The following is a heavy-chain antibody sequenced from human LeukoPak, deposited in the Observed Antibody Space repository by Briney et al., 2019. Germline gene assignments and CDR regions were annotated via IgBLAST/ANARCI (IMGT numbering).Heavy chain of an antibody. CDR3: ARDPLYEQQFPNWYFDL. V-gene: IGHV4-38-2*02. J-gene: IGHJ2*01. CDR1: DYSISSAYY. CDR2: IYYSGST. Sequence: PSETLSLTCTVSDYSISSAYYWGWIRQPPGKGLEWIGSIYYSGSTYYNPSLKSRVTISVDTSKNQFSLKLSSVTAADTAVYYCARDPLYEQQFPNWYFDLWGRGTLVTVSS. D-gene: IGHD6-13*01.